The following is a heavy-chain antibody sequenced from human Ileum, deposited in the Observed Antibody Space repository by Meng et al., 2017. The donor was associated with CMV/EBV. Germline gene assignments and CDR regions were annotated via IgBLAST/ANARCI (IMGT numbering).Heavy chain of an antibody. V-gene: IGHV4-4*07. CDR2: VYSSGST. Sequence: VPLQEPGPGLVKPSETLSLTRTVSGGSISGYYWSWIRQPATKGLEWIGRVYSSGSTDYNPSLQSRVTMSVDTSKNQFSLKLSSVTAADTAVYYCARGSSSWAFDYWGQGTLVTVSS. J-gene: IGHJ4*02. D-gene: IGHD2-2*01. CDR3: ARGSSSWAFDY. CDR1: GGSISGYY.